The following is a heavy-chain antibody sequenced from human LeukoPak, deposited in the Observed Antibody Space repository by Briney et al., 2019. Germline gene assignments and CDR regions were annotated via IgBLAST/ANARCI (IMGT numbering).Heavy chain of an antibody. CDR2: MNPNSGNT. CDR1: GYTFTSYD. D-gene: IGHD6-6*01. J-gene: IGHJ4*02. V-gene: IGHV1-8*01. CDR3: ARDFPVGIAARPDEFDY. Sequence: ASVKVSCKASGYTFTSYDINWVRQATGQGHEWMGWMNPNSGNTGYAQKFQGRVIMTRNTSISTAYMELSSLRSEDTAVYYCARDFPVGIAARPDEFDYWGQGTLVTVSS.